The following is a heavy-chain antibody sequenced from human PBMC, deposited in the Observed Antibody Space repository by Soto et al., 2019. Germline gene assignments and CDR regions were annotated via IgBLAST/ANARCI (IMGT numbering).Heavy chain of an antibody. Sequence: QVQLVQSGAEVKKPGASVKLSCRTSGYTFTHYYINWVRQAPGQGLDWLAIINPASGSTNYAQDFQGRVTLTMDTSTTTVYMELSGLRAEDTAIFYCARDLAAGDHWGQGTVVTVSS. CDR3: ARDLAAGDH. J-gene: IGHJ4*02. V-gene: IGHV1-46*01. CDR2: INPASGST. D-gene: IGHD6-13*01. CDR1: GYTFTHYY.